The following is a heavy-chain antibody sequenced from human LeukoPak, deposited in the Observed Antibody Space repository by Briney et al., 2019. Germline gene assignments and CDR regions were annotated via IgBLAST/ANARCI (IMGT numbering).Heavy chain of an antibody. CDR1: GFTFSDYY. D-gene: IGHD2-15*01. CDR2: ISSSGSTI. V-gene: IGHV3-11*01. Sequence: GGSLRLSCAASGFTFSDYYMSWIRQAPGKGLEWVSYISSSGSTIYYADSVKGRFTISRDSAKNSLYLQMNSLRAKDTAVYYCARGTATLAPLNYWGQGTLVTVSS. CDR3: ARGTATLAPLNY. J-gene: IGHJ4*02.